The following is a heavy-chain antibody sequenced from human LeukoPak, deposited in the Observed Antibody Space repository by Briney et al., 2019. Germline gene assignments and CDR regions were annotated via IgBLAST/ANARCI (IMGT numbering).Heavy chain of an antibody. J-gene: IGHJ5*02. CDR2: IYSRGNT. V-gene: IGHV4-30-4*08. CDR1: GGSFSGYY. D-gene: IGHD3-10*01. Sequence: SETLSLTCAVYGGSFSGYYWSWIRQSPGKGLEWIGYIYSRGNTYYNPSLKSRVTISVDTSKNQFSLELTSVTAADTAVYYCARRYGSGSSYSFDPWGQGTLVIVSS. CDR3: ARRYGSGSSYSFDP.